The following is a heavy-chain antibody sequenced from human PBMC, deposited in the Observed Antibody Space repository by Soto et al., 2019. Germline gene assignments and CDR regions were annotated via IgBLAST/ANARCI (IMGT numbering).Heavy chain of an antibody. D-gene: IGHD3-22*01. J-gene: IGHJ4*02. CDR2: ISFDGSNK. CDR3: AKVRPSGSSGYYFDY. Sequence: GGSLRLSCAASGFTFSGYGMHWVRQAPGKGLEWVAVISFDGSNKYYADSVKGRFTISRDNSKNTLYLQMNSLRAEDTAVYYCAKVRPSGSSGYYFDYWGQGALVPVSS. V-gene: IGHV3-30*18. CDR1: GFTFSGYG.